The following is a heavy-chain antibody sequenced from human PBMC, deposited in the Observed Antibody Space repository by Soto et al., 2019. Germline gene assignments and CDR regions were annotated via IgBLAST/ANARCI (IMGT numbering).Heavy chain of an antibody. CDR1: GYTFTGYY. Sequence: QVQLVQSGAEVKKPGASVKVSCKASGYTFTGYYMHWVRQAPGQGLEWMGWINPNSGGTNYAQKFQGWVSMTRDSSVSTAYMELSRLRSDDTAVYYCARGAAVPGEYFQHWGQGTLVTVSS. V-gene: IGHV1-2*04. CDR2: INPNSGGT. D-gene: IGHD6-13*01. CDR3: ARGAAVPGEYFQH. J-gene: IGHJ1*01.